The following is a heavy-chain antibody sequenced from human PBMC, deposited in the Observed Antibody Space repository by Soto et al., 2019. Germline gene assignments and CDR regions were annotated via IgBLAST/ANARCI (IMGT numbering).Heavy chain of an antibody. Sequence: SETLSLTCTVSGGSISSYYWSWIRQPPGKGLEWIGYIYYSGSTNYNPSLKSRVTISVDTSKNQFSLKLSSVTAADTAVYYCARSHYDILTGYRMEFDYWGQGTLVTVSS. CDR1: GGSISSYY. J-gene: IGHJ4*02. D-gene: IGHD3-9*01. V-gene: IGHV4-59*01. CDR3: ARSHYDILTGYRMEFDY. CDR2: IYYSGST.